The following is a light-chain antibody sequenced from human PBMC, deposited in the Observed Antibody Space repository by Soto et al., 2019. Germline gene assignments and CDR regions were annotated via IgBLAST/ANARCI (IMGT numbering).Light chain of an antibody. CDR1: SSDVGGYNY. Sequence: QSALTQPRSVSGSPGQSVTISCTGTSSDVGGYNYVSWYRQHPGKAPKLLIYDVNKRPSGVPDRFSGSQSGNTASLAISGLQTEDEADYYCCSYAGSYTVVFGTGTKLTVL. CDR3: CSYAGSYTVV. J-gene: IGLJ1*01. CDR2: DVN. V-gene: IGLV2-11*01.